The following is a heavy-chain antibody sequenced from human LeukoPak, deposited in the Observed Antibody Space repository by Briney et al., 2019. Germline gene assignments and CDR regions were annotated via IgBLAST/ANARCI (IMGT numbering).Heavy chain of an antibody. CDR1: GFTFSSYA. V-gene: IGHV3-23*01. CDR2: ISGSGGST. J-gene: IGHJ5*02. CDR3: AREGGRGYSGPRSHLNWFDP. D-gene: IGHD3-10*01. Sequence: GRSLRLSCAASGFTFSSYAMSWVRQAPGKGLEWVSAISGSGGSTYYADSVEDRFTISRDNSKNTLYLQMKSLRAGATDVYYCAREGGRGYSGPRSHLNWFDPWGQGTLVTVSS.